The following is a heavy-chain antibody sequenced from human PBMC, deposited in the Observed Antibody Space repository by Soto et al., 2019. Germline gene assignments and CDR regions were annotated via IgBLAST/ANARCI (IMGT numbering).Heavy chain of an antibody. CDR1: GFIFSSYA. D-gene: IGHD2-15*01. Sequence: GGSLRLSCAASGFIFSSYAMSWVRQAPGKGLEWVSGISGNGDITYYADSVKGRFTASRDSSKDMLYLQVNSLRAEDTAVYYCAIGGCSSGSCRAFDFWGQGTLVTVSS. J-gene: IGHJ4*02. CDR2: ISGNGDIT. V-gene: IGHV3-23*01. CDR3: AIGGCSSGSCRAFDF.